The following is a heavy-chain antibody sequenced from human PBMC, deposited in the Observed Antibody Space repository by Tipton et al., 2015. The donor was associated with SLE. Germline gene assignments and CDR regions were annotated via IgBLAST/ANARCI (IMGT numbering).Heavy chain of an antibody. CDR1: GGSISSHY. CDR3: ARSPAAGSDAFDI. Sequence: TLSLTCTVSGGSISSHYWSWIRQPPGKGLEWIGYIYYSGSTNYNPSLKSRVTISVDTSKNQFSLKLSSVTAADTAVYYCARSPAAGSDAFDIWGQGTMVTVSS. V-gene: IGHV4-59*11. D-gene: IGHD6-13*01. CDR2: IYYSGST. J-gene: IGHJ3*02.